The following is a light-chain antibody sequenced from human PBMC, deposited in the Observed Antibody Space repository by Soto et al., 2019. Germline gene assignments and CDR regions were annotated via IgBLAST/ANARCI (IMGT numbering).Light chain of an antibody. CDR2: GAS. CDR3: QQYSNWPLT. J-gene: IGKJ1*01. V-gene: IGKV3-15*01. CDR1: QTVNSK. Sequence: EIVMTQSPATVSVSQGERASLSCRASQTVNSKMAWYQQKPGQGPGLLIYGASTRATGIPARFSGSGSGTGYTLTISSLQLEDLAVYWCQQYSNWPLTFGQGTTVDI.